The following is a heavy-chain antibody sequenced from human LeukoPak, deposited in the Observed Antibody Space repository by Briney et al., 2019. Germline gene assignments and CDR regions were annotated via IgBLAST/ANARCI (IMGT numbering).Heavy chain of an antibody. Sequence: GESLKISCQVSGYRFTTYWVGWVRQMPGKGLEWMGIIFPGDSDTRYSPSFQGQVTISADKSISTAYLQWSSLKASDTAMYYCARQGYSSGLEYYFDYWGQGTLVTVSS. CDR1: GYRFTTYW. CDR3: ARQGYSSGLEYYFDY. D-gene: IGHD6-19*01. CDR2: IFPGDSDT. J-gene: IGHJ4*02. V-gene: IGHV5-51*01.